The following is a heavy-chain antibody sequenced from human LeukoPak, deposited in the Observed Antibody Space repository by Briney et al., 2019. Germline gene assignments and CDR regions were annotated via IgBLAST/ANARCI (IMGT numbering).Heavy chain of an antibody. V-gene: IGHV3-74*01. CDR3: ARDSWWLPDY. J-gene: IGHJ4*02. Sequence: GGSLRLSCAASRFTFGNYWMHWVRQLPGKGLVWVSRINSDGSATFYADSVKGRFTISRDNAKNTLYLQMNSLRAEDTAMYYCARDSWWLPDYWGQGTLVTVSS. D-gene: IGHD5-12*01. CDR2: INSDGSAT. CDR1: RFTFGNYW.